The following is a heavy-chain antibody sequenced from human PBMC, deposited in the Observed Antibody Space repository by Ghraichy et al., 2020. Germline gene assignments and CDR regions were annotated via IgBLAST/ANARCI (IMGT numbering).Heavy chain of an antibody. Sequence: GESLNISCAASGFTFSSYGMHWVRQAPGKGLEWVAVIWYDGSNKYYADSVKGRFTISRDNSKNTLYLQMNSLRAEDTAVYYCARVPDPPRPYYYYGMDVWGQGTTVTVSS. V-gene: IGHV3-33*01. D-gene: IGHD6-6*01. CDR2: IWYDGSNK. CDR3: ARVPDPPRPYYYYGMDV. J-gene: IGHJ6*02. CDR1: GFTFSSYG.